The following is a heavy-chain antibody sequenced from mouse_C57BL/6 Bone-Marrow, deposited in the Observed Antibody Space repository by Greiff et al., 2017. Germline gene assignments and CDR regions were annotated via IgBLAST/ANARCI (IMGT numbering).Heavy chain of an antibody. CDR2: IDPSDSYT. V-gene: IGHV1-50*01. Sequence: VQPQQPGAELVKPGASVKLSCKTSGYTFTSYWMQRVKQRPGQGLEWIGEIDPSDSYTNYNQKFKGQATLTVDTSSSPAYMQLSSLTSEDSAVYYCAREGSNYVGYFDVWGTGTTVTVSS. J-gene: IGHJ1*03. CDR1: GYTFTSYW. D-gene: IGHD2-5*01. CDR3: AREGSNYVGYFDV.